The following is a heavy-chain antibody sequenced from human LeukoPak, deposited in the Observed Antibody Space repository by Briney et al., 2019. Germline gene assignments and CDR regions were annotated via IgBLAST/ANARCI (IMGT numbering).Heavy chain of an antibody. Sequence: GGSLRLSCAASGFTFSSYAMHWVRQAPGKGLEWVAVISYDGSNKYYADSVKGRFTISRDNSKNTLYLQMNSLRAEDTAVYCCAREGGVAAAGNYYYGMDVWGKGTTVTVSS. J-gene: IGHJ6*04. CDR1: GFTFSSYA. CDR2: ISYDGSNK. V-gene: IGHV3-30*04. CDR3: AREGGVAAAGNYYYGMDV. D-gene: IGHD6-13*01.